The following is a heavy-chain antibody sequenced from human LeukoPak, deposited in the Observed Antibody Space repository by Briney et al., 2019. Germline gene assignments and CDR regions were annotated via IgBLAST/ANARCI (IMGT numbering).Heavy chain of an antibody. D-gene: IGHD4-17*01. CDR1: GFTFSSYG. CDR2: ISGSGGRT. J-gene: IGHJ4*02. V-gene: IGHV3-23*01. Sequence: PGGSLRLSCAAPGFTFSSYGMSWVRQAPGKGLEWVSAISGSGGRTYYADSVKGRFTISRDNSKNTLYLQMNSLRAEDTAVYYCARVVDHDYGDYYLDYWGQGTLVTVSS. CDR3: ARVVDHDYGDYYLDY.